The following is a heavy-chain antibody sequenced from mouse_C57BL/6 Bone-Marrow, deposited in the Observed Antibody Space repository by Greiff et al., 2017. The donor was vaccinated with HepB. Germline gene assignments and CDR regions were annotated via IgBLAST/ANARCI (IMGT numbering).Heavy chain of an antibody. CDR3: ARAGYYSNYERYYFDY. V-gene: IGHV3-1*01. CDR2: ISYSGST. D-gene: IGHD2-5*01. Sequence: EVHLVESGPGMVKPSQSLSLTCTVTGYSITSGYDWHWIRHFPGNKLEWMGYISYSGSTNYNPSLKSRISITHDTSKNHFFLKLNSVTTEDPATYYCARAGYYSNYERYYFDYWGQGTTLTVSS. CDR1: GYSITSGYD. J-gene: IGHJ2*01.